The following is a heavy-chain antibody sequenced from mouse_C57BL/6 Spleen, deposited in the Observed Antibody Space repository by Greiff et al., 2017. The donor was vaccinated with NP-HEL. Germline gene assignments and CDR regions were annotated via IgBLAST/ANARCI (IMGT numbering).Heavy chain of an antibody. V-gene: IGHV5-17*01. CDR1: GFTFSDYG. D-gene: IGHD2-3*01. CDR2: ISSGSSTI. J-gene: IGHJ1*03. Sequence: EVHLVESGGGLVKPGGSLKLSCAASGFTFSDYGMHWVRQAPEKGLEWVAYISSGSSTIYYADTVKGRFTISRDNAKNTLFLQMTSLRYEDTAMYYCARGWLLTYWYFDVWGTGTTVTVSS. CDR3: ARGWLLTYWYFDV.